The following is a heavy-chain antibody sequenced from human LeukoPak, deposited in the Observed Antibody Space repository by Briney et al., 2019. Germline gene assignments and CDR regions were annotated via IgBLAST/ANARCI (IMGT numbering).Heavy chain of an antibody. V-gene: IGHV4-4*02. D-gene: IGHD2-15*01. CDR2: IYHSGST. J-gene: IGHJ3*02. CDR1: GGSSSSSNW. Sequence: SGTLSLTRAVSGGSSSSSNWWSWVRQPPGKGLEWIGEIYHSGSTNYNPSLKSRVTISVDKSKNQFSLKLSSVTAADTAVYYCARDRYCSGGSCYKGYDAFDIWGQGTMVTVSS. CDR3: ARDRYCSGGSCYKGYDAFDI.